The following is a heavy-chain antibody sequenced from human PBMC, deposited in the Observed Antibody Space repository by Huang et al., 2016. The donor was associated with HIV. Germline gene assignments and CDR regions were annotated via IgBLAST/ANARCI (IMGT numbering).Heavy chain of an antibody. Sequence: EVQLLESGGGLVEPGGSLRLSWAVSGFTFKNYAMSWVRQAPGKGLEWVSGISNSGAGTYYADAVKGRCTISRDNAKSTLYLHMNTPRVEDTAVYYCVKGFFYREFDHWGQGTLVAVSS. CDR3: VKGFFYREFDH. CDR2: ISNSGAGT. V-gene: IGHV3-23*01. J-gene: IGHJ4*02. CDR1: GFTFKNYA. D-gene: IGHD1-26*01.